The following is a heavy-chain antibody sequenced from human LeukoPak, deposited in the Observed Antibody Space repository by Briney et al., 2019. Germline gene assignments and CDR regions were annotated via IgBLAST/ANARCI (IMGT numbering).Heavy chain of an antibody. CDR3: ARAGVSVGATRYFQH. V-gene: IGHV1-18*04. J-gene: IGHJ1*01. CDR1: GYTFTGYY. D-gene: IGHD1-26*01. Sequence: ASVKVSCKASGYTFTGYYLHWVRQAPGQGLEWMGWISAYNGNTNYAQKLQGRVTMTTDTSTSTAYMELRSLRSDDTAVYYCARAGVSVGATRYFQHWGQGTLVTVSS. CDR2: ISAYNGNT.